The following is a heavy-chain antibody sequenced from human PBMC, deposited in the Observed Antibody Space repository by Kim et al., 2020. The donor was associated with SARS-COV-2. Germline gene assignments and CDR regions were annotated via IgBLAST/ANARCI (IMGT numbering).Heavy chain of an antibody. CDR1: GFTFSSYA. J-gene: IGHJ4*02. Sequence: GGSLRLSCAASGFTFSSYAMSWVRQAPGKGLEWVSAISGSGGSTYYADSVKGRFTISRDNSKNTLYLQMNSLRAEDTAVYYCARIPGSSWYNYWGQGTLVTVSS. V-gene: IGHV3-23*01. CDR2: ISGSGGST. CDR3: ARIPGSSWYNY. D-gene: IGHD6-13*01.